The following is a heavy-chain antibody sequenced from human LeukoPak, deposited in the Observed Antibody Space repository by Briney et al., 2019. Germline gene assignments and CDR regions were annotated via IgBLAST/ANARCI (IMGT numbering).Heavy chain of an antibody. Sequence: GGSPRLSCAASGFTFSGHWMSWVRQAPGKGPEWVANINQGGSDKYYVDSVKGRFTISRDNANNLLYLQMNSLRGEDTAVYYCTRDRSRAEDDWGQGTLVTVSS. J-gene: IGHJ4*02. V-gene: IGHV3-7*01. CDR1: GFTFSGHW. CDR3: TRDRSRAEDD. D-gene: IGHD1-14*01. CDR2: INQGGSDK.